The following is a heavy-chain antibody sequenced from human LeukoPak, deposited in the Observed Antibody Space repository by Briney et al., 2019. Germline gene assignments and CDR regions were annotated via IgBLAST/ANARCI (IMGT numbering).Heavy chain of an antibody. J-gene: IGHJ4*02. Sequence: GGSLRLSCAASGFTFSSYGMHWVREAPGKGLEWVAVIWYDEGNKYYADSVKGRFTISRDNSKDTLYLQMNSLRAEDTAVYYCARDGRISYYDSSGPFDYWGQGTLVTVSS. CDR1: GFTFSSYG. V-gene: IGHV3-33*01. D-gene: IGHD3-22*01. CDR2: IWYDEGNK. CDR3: ARDGRISYYDSSGPFDY.